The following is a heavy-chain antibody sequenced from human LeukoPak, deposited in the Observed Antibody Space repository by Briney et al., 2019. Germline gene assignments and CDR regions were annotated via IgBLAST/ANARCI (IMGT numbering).Heavy chain of an antibody. D-gene: IGHD6-13*01. CDR1: GGSIRSGSYY. J-gene: IGHJ4*02. Sequence: SQTLSLTCTVSGGSIRSGSYYWSWIRQPAGKGLEWIGRIYTSGSTNYNPSLKSRVTISVDTSKNQSSLKLSSVTAADTAVYYCATGSSWYVDYWGQGTLVTLSS. CDR3: ATGSSWYVDY. V-gene: IGHV4-61*02. CDR2: IYTSGST.